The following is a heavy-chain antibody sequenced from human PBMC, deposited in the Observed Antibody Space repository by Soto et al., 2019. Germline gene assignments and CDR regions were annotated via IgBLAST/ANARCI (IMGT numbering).Heavy chain of an antibody. CDR2: SGTAGDT. Sequence: SGGSLRLSCAASGFTFSSYDMHWVRQATGKGLEWVSASGTAGDTYYPGSVKGRFTISRENAKNSLYLQMNSLRAGDTAVYYCARGNGGGYYYYYMDVWGQGTTVTVSS. V-gene: IGHV3-13*01. CDR1: GFTFSSYD. J-gene: IGHJ6*03. D-gene: IGHD2-15*01. CDR3: ARGNGGGYYYYYMDV.